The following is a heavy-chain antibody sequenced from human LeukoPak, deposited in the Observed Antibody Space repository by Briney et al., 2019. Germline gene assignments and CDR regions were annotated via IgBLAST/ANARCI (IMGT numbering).Heavy chain of an antibody. Sequence: SETLSLTCTVSGGSISSYYWSWIRQPPGKGLEWIGYIYYSGSTNHNPSLKSRVTISVDTSKNQFSLKLSSVTAADTAVYYCARTVKGITMVRGEYYYYYYMDVWGEGTTVTISS. CDR2: IYYSGST. V-gene: IGHV4-59*01. CDR1: GGSISSYY. J-gene: IGHJ6*03. D-gene: IGHD3-10*01. CDR3: ARTVKGITMVRGEYYYYYYMDV.